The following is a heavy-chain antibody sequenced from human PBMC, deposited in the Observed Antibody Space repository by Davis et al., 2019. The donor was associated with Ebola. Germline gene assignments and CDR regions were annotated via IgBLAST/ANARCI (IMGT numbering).Heavy chain of an antibody. Sequence: PGGSLRLSCAASGFTFSSYAMSWVRQAPGKGLEWVSAISGSGGSTYYADSVKGRFTISRDNSKNTLYLQMNSLRAEDTAVYYCAKSSPRYQLLPDAFDIWGQGTMVTVSS. CDR2: ISGSGGST. V-gene: IGHV3-23*01. J-gene: IGHJ3*02. CDR1: GFTFSSYA. CDR3: AKSSPRYQLLPDAFDI. D-gene: IGHD2-2*01.